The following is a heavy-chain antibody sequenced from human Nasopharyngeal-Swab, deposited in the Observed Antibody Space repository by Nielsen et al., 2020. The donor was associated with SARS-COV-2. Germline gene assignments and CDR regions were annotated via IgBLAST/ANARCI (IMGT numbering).Heavy chain of an antibody. Sequence: WIRQPPGKGLEWVEVISYDGSNKYYADSVKGRFTISRDNSKNTLYLQMNSLRAEDPAVYYCAKDSGFLWFADSYYFDYWGQGTLVTVSS. CDR3: AKDSGFLWFADSYYFDY. J-gene: IGHJ4*02. D-gene: IGHD3-10*01. CDR2: ISYDGSNK. V-gene: IGHV3-30*18.